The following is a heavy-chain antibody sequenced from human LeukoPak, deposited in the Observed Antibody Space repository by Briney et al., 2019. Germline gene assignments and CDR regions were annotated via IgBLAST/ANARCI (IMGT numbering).Heavy chain of an antibody. CDR2: IIPIFGTA. CDR3: ARAHCSGGSCHLFDY. CDR1: GGTFSSYP. J-gene: IGHJ4*02. Sequence: GASVKVSCKASGGTFSSYPISWVRQAPGQGLEWMGGIIPIFGTANYAQKFQGRVTITADKSTSTAYMELSSLRSEDTAVYYCARAHCSGGSCHLFDYWGQGTLVTVSS. D-gene: IGHD2-15*01. V-gene: IGHV1-69*06.